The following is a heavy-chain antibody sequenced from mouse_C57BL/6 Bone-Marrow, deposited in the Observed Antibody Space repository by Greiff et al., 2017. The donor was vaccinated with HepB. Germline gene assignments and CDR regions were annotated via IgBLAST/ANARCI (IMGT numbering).Heavy chain of an antibody. D-gene: IGHD1-1*01. CDR2: IYPGSGNT. CDR3: ARLYYYGSSSFFDY. CDR1: GYTFTDYY. Sequence: QVQLQQSGAELVRPGASVKLSCKASGYTFTDYYINWVKQRPGQGLEWIARIYPGSGNTYYNEKFKGKATLTAEKSSSTAYMQLSSLTSEDSAVYFCARLYYYGSSSFFDYWGQGTTLTVSS. J-gene: IGHJ2*01. V-gene: IGHV1-76*01.